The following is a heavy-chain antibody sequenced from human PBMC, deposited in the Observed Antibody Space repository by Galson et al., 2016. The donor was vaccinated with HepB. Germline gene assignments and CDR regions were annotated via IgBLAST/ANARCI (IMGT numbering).Heavy chain of an antibody. CDR3: AKAAGYCSSPPCLTTPMDN. V-gene: IGHV3-30*18. J-gene: IGHJ4*02. CDR1: GFTLSTYG. Sequence: SLRLSCAASGFTLSTYGMHWVRQAPGKGLEWVAAISFVGRKTYFADFVKGRFTISRDNSNNTLFLQMNNLRPDDTAVHFCAKAAGYCSSPPCLTTPMDNRGQGTLVTFSS. CDR2: ISFVGRKT. D-gene: IGHD2-2*01.